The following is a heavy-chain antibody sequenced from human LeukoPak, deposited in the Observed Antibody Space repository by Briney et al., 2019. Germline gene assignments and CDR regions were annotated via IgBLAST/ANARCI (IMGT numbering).Heavy chain of an antibody. Sequence: NPSQTLSLTCTVSGGSISSGDYYWSWIRQPPGKGLEWIGNIYYSGSTYYNPSLKSRVTISADTSKNQFSLKLSPVTAADTAVYYCARGAYYDFWFDYWGQGTLVTVSS. D-gene: IGHD3-3*01. CDR2: IYYSGST. CDR1: GGSISSGDYY. V-gene: IGHV4-30-4*08. CDR3: ARGAYYDFWFDY. J-gene: IGHJ4*02.